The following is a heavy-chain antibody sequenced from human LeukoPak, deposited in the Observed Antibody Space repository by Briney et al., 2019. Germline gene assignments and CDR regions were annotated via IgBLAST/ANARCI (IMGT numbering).Heavy chain of an antibody. CDR3: ASFRVVRGVIIDNY. Sequence: SETLFLTCTVSGGSISSGGYYRSWIRQHPGKGLEWIGYIYYSGSTYYNPSLKSRVTISVDTSKNQFSLKLSSVTAADTAVYYCASFRVVRGVIIDNYWGQGTLVTVSS. CDR2: IYYSGST. J-gene: IGHJ4*02. CDR1: GGSISSGGYY. D-gene: IGHD3-10*01. V-gene: IGHV4-31*03.